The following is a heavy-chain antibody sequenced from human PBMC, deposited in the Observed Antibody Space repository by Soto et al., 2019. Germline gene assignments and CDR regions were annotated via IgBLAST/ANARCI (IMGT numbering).Heavy chain of an antibody. Sequence: LSLTCAVYGGSFSGYYWSWIRQPPGKGLEWIGEINHSGSTNYNPSLKSRVTISVDTSKNQFSLKLSSVTAADTAVYYCARGGYSGYDTGMDVWGQGTTVTVSS. CDR1: GGSFSGYY. J-gene: IGHJ6*02. D-gene: IGHD5-12*01. CDR3: ARGGYSGYDTGMDV. V-gene: IGHV4-34*01. CDR2: INHSGST.